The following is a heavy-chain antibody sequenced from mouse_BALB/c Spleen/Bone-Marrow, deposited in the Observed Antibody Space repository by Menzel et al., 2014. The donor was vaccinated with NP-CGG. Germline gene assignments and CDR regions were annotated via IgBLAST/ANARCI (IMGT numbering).Heavy chain of an antibody. Sequence: DVKLVESGGGLVQPGGSLKLSCAASGFDFSRYWMTWVRQPPGKGLEWIGEINPDSSTINYTPSLKDKFIISTDNAKNTLYLQLSKVKSEDTALYYCAKSYYYVYVAYWGQGTLVTVSA. CDR3: AKSYYYVYVAY. J-gene: IGHJ3*01. CDR1: GFDFSRYW. V-gene: IGHV4-1*02. CDR2: INPDSSTI. D-gene: IGHD1-2*01.